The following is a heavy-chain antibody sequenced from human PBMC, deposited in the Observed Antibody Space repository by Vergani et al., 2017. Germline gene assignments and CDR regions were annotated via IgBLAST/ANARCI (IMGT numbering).Heavy chain of an antibody. V-gene: IGHV3-30-3*01. CDR1: GFTFSSYA. CDR2: ISYEGSNK. CDR3: ARVEGLLSSGAFDI. Sequence: QVQLVESGGGVVQPGRSLRLSCAASGFTFSSYAMHWVRQAPGKGLEWVAVISYEGSNKYYADSVKGRFTISRDNSKNTLYLQMNSLRAEDTAVYYCARVEGLLSSGAFDIWGQGTMVTVSS. J-gene: IGHJ3*02. D-gene: IGHD3-3*01.